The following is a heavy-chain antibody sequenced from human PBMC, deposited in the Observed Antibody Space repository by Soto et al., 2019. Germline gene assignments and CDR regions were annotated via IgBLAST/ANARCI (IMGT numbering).Heavy chain of an antibody. CDR2: MNPNSGNT. J-gene: IGHJ6*03. CDR1: GYTFTSYV. D-gene: IGHD2-15*01. CDR3: ARGRYYCSGGSCLYYYYYYMDV. Sequence: ASGKVSCKGSGYTFTSYVINWVRQATGQGLEWMGWMNPNSGNTGYAQKFQGRVTMTRNTSISTAYMELSSLRSEDTAVYYCARGRYYCSGGSCLYYYYYYMDVWGKGTTVTVSS. V-gene: IGHV1-8*01.